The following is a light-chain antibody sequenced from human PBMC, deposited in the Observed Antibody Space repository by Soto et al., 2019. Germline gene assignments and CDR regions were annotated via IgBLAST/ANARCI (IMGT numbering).Light chain of an antibody. CDR3: AAWDDSLNVVV. J-gene: IGLJ2*01. CDR2: YND. V-gene: IGLV1-36*01. Sequence: QSVLTQPPSVSEAPRQRVTMSCSGSSSNIGNNAVNWYQQVPGKAPKLLIYYNDMLPSGVSDRFSGSRSGTSASLAISGLQSEDEADYYCAAWDDSLNVVVFGGGTKLTVL. CDR1: SSNIGNNA.